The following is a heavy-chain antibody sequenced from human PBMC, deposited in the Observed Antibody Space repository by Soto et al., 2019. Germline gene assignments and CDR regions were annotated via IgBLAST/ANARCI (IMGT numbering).Heavy chain of an antibody. CDR3: AKGDVVVPAAYDY. V-gene: IGHV3-23*01. CDR2: ISGSGGST. Sequence: EVQLLESGGGLVQPGGSLRLSCAASGFTFSSYAMSWVRQAQGKGLEWVSAISGSGGSTYYADSVKGRFTISRDNSQTTLYLQMNSLRAADTAVYYCAKGDVVVPAAYDYWGQGTLVTVSS. CDR1: GFTFSSYA. J-gene: IGHJ4*02. D-gene: IGHD2-2*01.